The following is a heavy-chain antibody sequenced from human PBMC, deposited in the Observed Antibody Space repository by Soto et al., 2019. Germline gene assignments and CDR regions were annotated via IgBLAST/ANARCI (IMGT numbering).Heavy chain of an antibody. CDR2: INPNSGGT. D-gene: IGHD2-15*01. J-gene: IGHJ6*02. CDR3: ARVGSSPNYYGMDV. CDR1: GYTLTGYY. Sequence: ASVKVSCKASGYTLTGYYMHWVRQAPGQGLEWVGWINPNSGGTNYAQKFQGRVTMTRDTSISTAYMELSRLRSDDTAVYYCARVGSSPNYYGMDVWGQGTTVTVSS. V-gene: IGHV1-2*02.